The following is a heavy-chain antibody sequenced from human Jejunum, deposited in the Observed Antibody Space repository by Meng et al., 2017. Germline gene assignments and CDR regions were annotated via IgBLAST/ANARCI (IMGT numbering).Heavy chain of an antibody. Sequence: QLQVQESGPGLVKPSETLSLTCTVSGGSISSSNSYWGWIRQPPGKGLEWIGTMYYHGSTYYNPSLKSRVTISVDTSKNQFSLKLSSVTAADTAVYYCARPHTSAWGQGTLVTVSS. CDR2: MYYHGST. V-gene: IGHV4-39*01. D-gene: IGHD2-21*01. J-gene: IGHJ5*02. CDR3: ARPHTSA. CDR1: GGSISSSNSY.